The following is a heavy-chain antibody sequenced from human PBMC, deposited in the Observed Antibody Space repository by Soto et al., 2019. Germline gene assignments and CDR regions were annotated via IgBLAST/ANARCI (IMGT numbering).Heavy chain of an antibody. V-gene: IGHV3-23*01. J-gene: IGHJ3*02. CDR1: GFTFSTFA. CDR3: AKDPVVGTRRAFDI. Sequence: EVQLLESGGCLVQPGGYLRLSCAASGFTFSTFAMNCIRQAPGKGLEWVSAISGRGVITYYADSVKGRFTISRDNSNNTQYLQMNGLGAEDTAVYYCAKDPVVGTRRAFDIVGQGTIVTVPS. CDR2: ISGRGVIT. D-gene: IGHD1-26*01.